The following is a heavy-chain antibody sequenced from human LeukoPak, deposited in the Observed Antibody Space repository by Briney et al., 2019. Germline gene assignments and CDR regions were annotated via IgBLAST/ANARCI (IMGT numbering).Heavy chain of an antibody. CDR1: GYTFTSYG. CDR3: ARGAMTTVTTYLDY. J-gene: IGHJ4*02. Sequence: ASVKVSCKASGYTFTSYGITWVRQAPGQGLEWMGWISAKNGNTKYVQKFQGRVTMTTDTSTSTAYMELRSLRSDDTAVYYCARGAMTTVTTYLDYWGQGTLVTVSS. CDR2: ISAKNGNT. V-gene: IGHV1-18*04. D-gene: IGHD4-11*01.